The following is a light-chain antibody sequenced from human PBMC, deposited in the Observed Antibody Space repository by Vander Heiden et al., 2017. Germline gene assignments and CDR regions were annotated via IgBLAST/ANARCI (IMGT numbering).Light chain of an antibody. V-gene: IGKV3-20*01. J-gene: IGKJ1*01. CDR3: QHYGSSPWT. Sequence: EIALTPSPGTLSLSPGERATLSCRASQSVSSKLAWYQQKPGQAPRLLIYGASSRATGIPDRFSGSGSGTDFTLTISRLEPEDFAVYYCQHYGSSPWTFGRGTKVEFK. CDR1: QSVSSK. CDR2: GAS.